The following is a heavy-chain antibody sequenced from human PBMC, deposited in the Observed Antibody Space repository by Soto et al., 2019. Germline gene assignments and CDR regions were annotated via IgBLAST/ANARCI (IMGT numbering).Heavy chain of an antibody. J-gene: IGHJ4*02. CDR2: ISWDGGST. CDR1: GFTFDDYT. Sequence: GGSLRLSCAASGFTFDDYTMHWVRQAPGKGLEWVSLISWDGGSTYYADSVKGRFTISRDNSKNSLYLQMNSLRTEDTALYYCAKDMGGDGYNFFDYWGQGTLVTVSS. V-gene: IGHV3-43*01. CDR3: AKDMGGDGYNFFDY. D-gene: IGHD5-12*01.